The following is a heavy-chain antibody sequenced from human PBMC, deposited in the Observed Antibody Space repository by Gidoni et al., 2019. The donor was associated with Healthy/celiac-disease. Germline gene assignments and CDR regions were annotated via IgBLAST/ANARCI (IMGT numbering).Heavy chain of an antibody. J-gene: IGHJ4*02. CDR1: GFTFRSYA. CDR2: ISGSGGST. Sequence: EVQLLESGGGLVQPGGSLRLSCAASGFTFRSYAMSWVRQAPGKGLEWVSAISGSGGSTYYADSVKGRFTISRDNSKNTLYLQMNSLRAEDTAVYYCALLGYCSSTSCSPFDYWGQGTLVTVSS. CDR3: ALLGYCSSTSCSPFDY. D-gene: IGHD2-2*01. V-gene: IGHV3-23*01.